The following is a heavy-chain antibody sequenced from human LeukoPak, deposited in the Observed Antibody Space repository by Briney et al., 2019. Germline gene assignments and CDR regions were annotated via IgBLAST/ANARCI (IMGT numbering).Heavy chain of an antibody. CDR2: ISGSGYST. CDR1: GFTFSNYV. V-gene: IGHV3-23*01. CDR3: ARDYEWFGEPQSYYYYGMDV. Sequence: GGSLRLACAASGFTFSNYVMSWVGQAPGKGLEGVTGISGSGYSTYYADSVKGRFTISRDNSKNTLYLQMNSLRAEDTAVYYCARDYEWFGEPQSYYYYGMDVWGQGTTVTVSS. D-gene: IGHD3-10*01. J-gene: IGHJ6*02.